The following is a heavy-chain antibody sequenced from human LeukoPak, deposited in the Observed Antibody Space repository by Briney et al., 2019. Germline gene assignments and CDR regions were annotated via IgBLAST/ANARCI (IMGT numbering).Heavy chain of an antibody. CDR3: ARGPYDSSGYRFDY. D-gene: IGHD3-22*01. CDR1: GGSISSSSYY. V-gene: IGHV4-61*05. J-gene: IGHJ4*02. CDR2: IYYSGST. Sequence: SETLSLTCTVSGGSISSSSYYWGWIRQPPGKGLEWIGYIYYSGSTNYNPSFKSRVTISVDTSKNQFSLKLSSVTAADTAVYYCARGPYDSSGYRFDYWGQGTLVTVSS.